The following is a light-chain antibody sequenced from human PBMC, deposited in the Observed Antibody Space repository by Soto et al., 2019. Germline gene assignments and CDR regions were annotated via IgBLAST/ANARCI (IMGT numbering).Light chain of an antibody. Sequence: DVQMTQSPSSLSASVGDRVTITCRASQSISNYLNWYQQTPGKAPKLLIYTASSLQTGVPSRFSGSGSGTDFTLTISSLHPEDFATYYGQQTYSTPRTFGQGTKVEIK. CDR2: TAS. V-gene: IGKV1-39*01. CDR1: QSISNY. J-gene: IGKJ1*01. CDR3: QQTYSTPRT.